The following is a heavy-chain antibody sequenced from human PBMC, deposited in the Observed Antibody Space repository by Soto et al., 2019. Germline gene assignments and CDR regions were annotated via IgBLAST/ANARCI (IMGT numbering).Heavy chain of an antibody. V-gene: IGHV4-31*03. CDR1: GGSISSGGYY. D-gene: IGHD6-13*01. J-gene: IGHJ4*02. Sequence: QVQLQESGPGLVKPSQTLSLTCTVSGGSISSGGYYWSRIRQHPGKGVEWIGYSYYRGSTYYNPSLKSRIAISVDTSKIQFSLKLTSVTAADTAVYYFAVGVAAAHFDYWGQGTLVTVSS. CDR2: SYYRGST. CDR3: AVGVAAAHFDY.